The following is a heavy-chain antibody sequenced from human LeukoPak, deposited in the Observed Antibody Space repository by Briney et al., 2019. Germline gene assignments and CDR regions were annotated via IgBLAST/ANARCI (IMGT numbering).Heavy chain of an antibody. CDR1: SGSISSSSYY. Sequence: SETLSLTCTVYSGSISSSSYYWGWIRQPPGKGLEWIGSIYYSGSTYYNPSLKSRVTISVDTSKNQFSLKLSSVTAADTAVYYCARPLGDMIVVVITTAWFDPWGQGTLVTVSS. J-gene: IGHJ5*02. CDR3: ARPLGDMIVVVITTAWFDP. V-gene: IGHV4-39*01. D-gene: IGHD3-22*01. CDR2: IYYSGST.